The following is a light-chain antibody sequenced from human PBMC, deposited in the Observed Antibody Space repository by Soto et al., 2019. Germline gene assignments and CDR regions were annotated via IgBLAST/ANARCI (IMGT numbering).Light chain of an antibody. Sequence: QSALTQPASVSGSPGQSITISCTGTTSDIGSYNLVSWYQQHPGNAPKLMIEEITKRPAVVAERFSGSKSGTTAALTTCGRQEEDEAAYYCCECAGGSLFVVFGGGTKLTVL. CDR2: EIT. CDR1: TSDIGSYNL. CDR3: CECAGGSLFVV. J-gene: IGLJ3*02. V-gene: IGLV2-23*02.